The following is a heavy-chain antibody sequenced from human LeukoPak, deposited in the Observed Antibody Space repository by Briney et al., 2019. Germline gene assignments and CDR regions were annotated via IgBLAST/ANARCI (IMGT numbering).Heavy chain of an antibody. CDR2: IYSGGST. J-gene: IGHJ4*02. Sequence: GGSLRLSCAASGFTVSSNYMGWVRQAPGKGLEWVSVIYSGGSTYFADSVKGRFTISRDNSKNTLYLQMNSLRAEDTAVYYCARKGSSFVALGYWGQGTLVTVSS. CDR1: GFTVSSNY. V-gene: IGHV3-66*01. D-gene: IGHD6-6*01. CDR3: ARKGSSFVALGY.